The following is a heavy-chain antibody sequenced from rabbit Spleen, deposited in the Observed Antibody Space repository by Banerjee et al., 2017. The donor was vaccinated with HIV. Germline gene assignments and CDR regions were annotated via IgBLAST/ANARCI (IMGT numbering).Heavy chain of an antibody. CDR2: IDTNDGDT. CDR3: ARDLTSVIGWNFNL. V-gene: IGHV1S40*01. D-gene: IGHD1-1*01. CDR1: GVSFSSNYY. Sequence: QSLEESGGDLVKPGASLTLTCTASGVSFSSNYYMCWVRQAPGKGLEWIACIDTNDGDTDYANWPKGRFTISKTSSTTVTLQMTSLTAADTATYFCARDLTSVIGWNFNLWGQGTLVTVS. J-gene: IGHJ4*01.